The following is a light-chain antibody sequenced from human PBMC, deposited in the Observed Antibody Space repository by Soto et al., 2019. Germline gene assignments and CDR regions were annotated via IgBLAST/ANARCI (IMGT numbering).Light chain of an antibody. J-gene: IGKJ4*01. CDR3: MQALQTPLT. Sequence: DIVMTQSPLSLPVTPGEPASLSCRSSQSLLHSNGYDYLDWYLQKPGQSPQLLIFLGSNRASGVPDRFSGSGSGTDFTLKISRVEAEDVGVYYCMQALQTPLTFGGGTKVEIK. CDR2: LGS. V-gene: IGKV2-28*01. CDR1: QSLLHSNGYDY.